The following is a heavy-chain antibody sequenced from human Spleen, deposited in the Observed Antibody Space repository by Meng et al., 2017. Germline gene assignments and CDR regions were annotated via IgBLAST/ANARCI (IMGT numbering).Heavy chain of an antibody. V-gene: IGHV4-31*03. CDR1: GGSISSGGYY. CDR3: ARSIAAVPFDY. J-gene: IGHJ4*02. D-gene: IGHD6-13*01. CDR2: IYYSAST. Sequence: RLQGSGPVLPSPSETLALTCTVSGGSISSGGYYWSWVRQHPGKGLEWIGYIYYSASTHYNPSLKSRVTMSIDTSKNQFSLKLSSVTAADTAVYYCARSIAAVPFDYWGQGTLVTVSS.